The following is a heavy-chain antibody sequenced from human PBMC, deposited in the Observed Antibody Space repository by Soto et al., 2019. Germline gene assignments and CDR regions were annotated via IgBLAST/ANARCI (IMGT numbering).Heavy chain of an antibody. CDR3: AKDRSSSWHHPWRFDP. CDR1: GFTFSSYA. Sequence: HPGGSLRLSCAASGFTFSSYAMSWVRQAPGKGLEWVSAISGSGGSTYYADSVKGRFTISRDNSKNTLYLQMNSLRAEDTAVYYCAKDRSSSWHHPWRFDPWGQGTLVTVSS. CDR2: ISGSGGST. D-gene: IGHD6-13*01. V-gene: IGHV3-23*01. J-gene: IGHJ5*02.